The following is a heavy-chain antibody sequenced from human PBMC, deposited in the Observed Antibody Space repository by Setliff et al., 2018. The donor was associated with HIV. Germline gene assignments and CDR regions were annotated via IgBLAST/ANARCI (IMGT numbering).Heavy chain of an antibody. CDR2: IYPGDSDT. J-gene: IGHJ4*02. D-gene: IGHD3-22*01. Sequence: PGESLKISCRGSGYTFTNYWIGWVRQMPGRGLECMGIIYPGDSDTRYSPSFEGQVTMSADKSINTAYLQWNSLKAADTAVYYCGGNGYYSIDYWGQGTLVTVSS. V-gene: IGHV5-51*01. CDR1: GYTFTNYW. CDR3: GGNGYYSIDY.